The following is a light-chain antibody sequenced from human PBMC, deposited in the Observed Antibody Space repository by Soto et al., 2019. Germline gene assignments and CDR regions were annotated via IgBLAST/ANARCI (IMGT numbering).Light chain of an antibody. CDR3: QQSDT. V-gene: IGKV3-20*01. CDR2: GTS. Sequence: EVVLAQSPGTLSLSPGERATLSCRASQTVGTTYLAWYQHKPGQAPRLLIYGTSSRATGIPDRFSGSGSGTDFTLTISRLEPEDFAVYYCQQSDTFGQGTRLEIK. J-gene: IGKJ5*01. CDR1: QTVGTTY.